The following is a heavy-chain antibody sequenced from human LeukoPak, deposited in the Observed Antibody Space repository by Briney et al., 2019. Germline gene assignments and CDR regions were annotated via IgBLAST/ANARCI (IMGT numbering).Heavy chain of an antibody. CDR3: ARAYGSGSYYYWFDP. CDR2: INPNSGGT. CDR1: GGTFSSYA. D-gene: IGHD3-10*01. Sequence: ASVKVSCKASGGTFSSYAISWVRQAPGQGLEWMGWINPNSGGTNYAQKLQGWVTMTRDTSISTAYMELSRLRSDDTAVYYCARAYGSGSYYYWFDPWGQGTLVTVSS. J-gene: IGHJ5*02. V-gene: IGHV1-2*04.